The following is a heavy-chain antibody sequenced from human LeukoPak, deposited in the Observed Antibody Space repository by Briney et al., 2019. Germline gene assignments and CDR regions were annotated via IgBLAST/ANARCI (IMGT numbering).Heavy chain of an antibody. CDR1: GGSISSYY. D-gene: IGHD3-22*01. Sequence: SETLSLTCTVSGGSISSYYWSWIRQPAGKGLEWIGRIYTSGSTNYNPSLKSRVTMSVGTSKNQFSLKLSSVTAADTAVYYCARDGYYYDSSGSGSIDYWGQETLVTVSS. J-gene: IGHJ4*02. CDR3: ARDGYYYDSSGSGSIDY. CDR2: IYTSGST. V-gene: IGHV4-4*07.